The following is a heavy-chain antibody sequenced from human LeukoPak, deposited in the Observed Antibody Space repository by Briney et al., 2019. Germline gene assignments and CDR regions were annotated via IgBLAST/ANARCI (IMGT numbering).Heavy chain of an antibody. CDR2: IKRQIHGGTA. Sequence: GGSLTLSCATSGFTFSNAWMTWVRQAPGKGLEWVGRIKRQIHGGTADYAAPVKGRITISRDDSQNTLYLQMNSLKTEDTAVYYCSTGAWWGQGTLLIVSS. CDR1: GFTFSNAW. V-gene: IGHV3-15*01. J-gene: IGHJ4*02. CDR3: STGAW.